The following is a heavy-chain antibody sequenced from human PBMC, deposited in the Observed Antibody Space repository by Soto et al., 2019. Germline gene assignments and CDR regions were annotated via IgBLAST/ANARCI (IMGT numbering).Heavy chain of an antibody. CDR1: GFTFSSYT. CDR2: ISSGSSTI. J-gene: IGHJ4*02. V-gene: IGHV3-48*01. Sequence: GSLRLSCAASGFTFSSYTMNWVRQAPGKGLNWVSYISSGSSTIFYADSVKGRFTISRDNAKNSLYLQMNSLRAEDTAVYYCASITHAYAGLYFFDYWGQGTLVTVSS. CDR3: ASITHAYAGLYFFDY. D-gene: IGHD2-8*01.